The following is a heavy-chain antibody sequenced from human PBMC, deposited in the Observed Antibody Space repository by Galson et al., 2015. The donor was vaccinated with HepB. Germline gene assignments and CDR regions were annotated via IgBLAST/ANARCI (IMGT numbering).Heavy chain of an antibody. Sequence: SLRLSCAASGFTFSSYWMSWVRQAPGKGLEWVANIKQDGSEKYYVDSVKGRFTISRDNAKNSLYLQMNSLRAEDTAVYYCARDSYYSSSSFDYWGQGTLVTVSS. CDR1: GFTFSSYW. J-gene: IGHJ4*02. CDR2: IKQDGSEK. V-gene: IGHV3-7*03. D-gene: IGHD6-6*01. CDR3: ARDSYYSSSSFDY.